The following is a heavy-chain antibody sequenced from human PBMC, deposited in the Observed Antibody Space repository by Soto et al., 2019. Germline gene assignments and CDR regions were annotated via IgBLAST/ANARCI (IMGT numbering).Heavy chain of an antibody. V-gene: IGHV3-23*01. CDR3: GKTGHVDV. J-gene: IGHJ6*02. CDR1: GFSFSTYA. Sequence: EVQLLESWGGLVQPGGSLRLSCAASGFSFSTYAMTWVRQAPGKGLEWVSTIGGGGRTTYYADSVKGRFTISRDNSKNTVYLQMNSLRAEDTAVYYCGKTGHVDVWGQGTTVTVTS. CDR2: IGGGGRTT.